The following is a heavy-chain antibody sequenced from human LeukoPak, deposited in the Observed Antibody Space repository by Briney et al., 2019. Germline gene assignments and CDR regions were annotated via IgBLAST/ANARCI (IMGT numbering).Heavy chain of an antibody. CDR1: GFTFSSYE. CDR3: ARPGYSYGYYYYYMDV. Sequence: GGSLRLSCAASGFTFSSYEMNWVRQAPGKGLEWVSYISRSGSTIYYADSVKGRFTISRDNAKNSLYLQMNSLRAEDTAVYYCARPGYSYGYYYYYMDVWGKGTTVTVSS. CDR2: ISRSGSTI. V-gene: IGHV3-48*03. J-gene: IGHJ6*03. D-gene: IGHD5-18*01.